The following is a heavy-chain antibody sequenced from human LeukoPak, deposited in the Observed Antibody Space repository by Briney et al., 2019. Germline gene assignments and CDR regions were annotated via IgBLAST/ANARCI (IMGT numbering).Heavy chain of an antibody. D-gene: IGHD3-22*01. V-gene: IGHV1-69*05. CDR1: GGAFSSNA. CDR3: ARIRGRGYYYDSSAYDAAFDI. Sequence: SVKVSCKASGGAFSSNAITWVRQAPGQGLEWMGRIILLFRSADYAQKFQGRATLTTDESMTTAYMELSSLRSEDTAVYYCARIRGRGYYYDSSAYDAAFDIWGQGTKVTVSS. CDR2: IILLFRSA. J-gene: IGHJ3*02.